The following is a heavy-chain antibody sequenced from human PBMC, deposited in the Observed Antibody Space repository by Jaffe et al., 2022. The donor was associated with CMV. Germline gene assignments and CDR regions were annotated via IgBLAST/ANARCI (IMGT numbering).Heavy chain of an antibody. CDR2: IKKDGSEK. Sequence: EVLLVESGGGLVQPGGSLRLSCAASGFTFSSYWMSWVRQAPGKGLEWVANIKKDGSEKYHVDSVKGRFTISRDNAENSLYLQMNSLRAEDTAVYFCTRGPLQGEYVKWFDPWGQGTLVIVST. V-gene: IGHV3-7*01. CDR1: GFTFSSYW. J-gene: IGHJ5*02. D-gene: IGHD1-26*01. CDR3: TRGPLQGEYVKWFDP.